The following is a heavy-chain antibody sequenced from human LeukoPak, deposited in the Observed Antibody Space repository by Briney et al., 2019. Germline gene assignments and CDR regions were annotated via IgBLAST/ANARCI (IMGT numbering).Heavy chain of an antibody. V-gene: IGHV5-51*01. D-gene: IGHD3-22*01. CDR1: GYSFTSYR. CDR3: ASQAPYYYDSSGYSALGY. Sequence: GESLKISCKGSGYSFTSYRIGWVRQMPGKGLEWMGIIYPGDSDTRYSPSFQGQVTISADKSISTAYLQWSSLKASDTAMYYCASQAPYYYDSSGYSALGYWGQGTLVTVSS. CDR2: IYPGDSDT. J-gene: IGHJ4*02.